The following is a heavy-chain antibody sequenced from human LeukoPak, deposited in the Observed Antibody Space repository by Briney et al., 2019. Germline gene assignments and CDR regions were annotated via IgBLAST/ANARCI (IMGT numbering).Heavy chain of an antibody. CDR3: ASLGYCSGGSCQRGNWFDP. V-gene: IGHV3-21*01. CDR1: GFTFSRYS. Sequence: PGGSLRLSCADSGFTFSRYSMNWGRQAPGKRGERGSSISSSSSDKYYADSVKGRFTISRDNAKNSLYLQMNSLRAEDTAVYYCASLGYCSGGSCQRGNWFDPWGQGTLVTVSS. J-gene: IGHJ5*02. D-gene: IGHD2-15*01. CDR2: ISSSSSDK.